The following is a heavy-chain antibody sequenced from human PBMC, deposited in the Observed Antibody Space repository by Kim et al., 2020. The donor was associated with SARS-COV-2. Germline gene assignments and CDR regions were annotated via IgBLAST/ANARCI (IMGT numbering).Heavy chain of an antibody. CDR3: APLHCGGDCYSDY. D-gene: IGHD2-21*02. CDR1: GFTFSSYS. V-gene: IGHV3-21*01. J-gene: IGHJ4*02. Sequence: GGSLRLSCAASGFTFSSYSMNWVRQAPGKGLEWVSSISSSSSYIYYADSVKGRFTISRDNAKNSLYLQMNSLRAEDTAVYYCAPLHCGGDCYSDYWGQGTLVTVSS. CDR2: ISSSSSYI.